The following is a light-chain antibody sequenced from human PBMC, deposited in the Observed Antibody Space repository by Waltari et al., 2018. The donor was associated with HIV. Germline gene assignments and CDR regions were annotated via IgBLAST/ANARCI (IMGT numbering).Light chain of an antibody. Sequence: DIVMTQSPDSLAVSLGERATINCKSCQSLLYSANNKNYLAWSQQKPGQPPKLLIYWASTRESGVPDRFSGSGSGTDFTLTISSLQADDVAVYYCHQYFSAPWTFGQGTKVEIK. CDR2: WAS. CDR3: HQYFSAPWT. J-gene: IGKJ1*01. V-gene: IGKV4-1*01. CDR1: QSLLYSANNKNY.